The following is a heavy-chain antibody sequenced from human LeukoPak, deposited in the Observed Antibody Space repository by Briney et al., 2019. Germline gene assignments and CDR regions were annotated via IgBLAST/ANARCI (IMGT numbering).Heavy chain of an antibody. CDR1: GGSTSSSSYY. CDR3: ARAYSSGWYYFDY. J-gene: IGHJ4*02. CDR2: IYYSGST. D-gene: IGHD6-19*01. V-gene: IGHV4-39*01. Sequence: PSETLSLTCTVSGGSTSSSSYYWGWIRQPPGKGLEWIGSIYYSGSTYYNPSLKSRVTISVDTSKNQFSLKLSSVTAADTAVYYCARAYSSGWYYFDYWGQGTLVTASS.